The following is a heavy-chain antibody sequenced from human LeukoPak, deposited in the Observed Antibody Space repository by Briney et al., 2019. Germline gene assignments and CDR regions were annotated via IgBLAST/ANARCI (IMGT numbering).Heavy chain of an antibody. CDR1: RFIFSSYA. CDR3: AKGTHSSSWHWYDP. V-gene: IGHV3-23*01. Sequence: GGSLRLSCAASRFIFSSYAMNWVRQAPGKGLEWISAISGSGEITYYADSVKGRFTISRDNAKNSLFLQMNSLGADDTAVYYCAKGTHSSSWHWYDPWGQGTLVTVSS. CDR2: ISGSGEIT. J-gene: IGHJ5*02. D-gene: IGHD6-13*01.